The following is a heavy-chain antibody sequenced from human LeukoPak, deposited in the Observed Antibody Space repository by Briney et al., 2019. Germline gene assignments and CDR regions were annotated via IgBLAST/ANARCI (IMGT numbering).Heavy chain of an antibody. J-gene: IGHJ2*01. V-gene: IGHV1-18*01. Sequence: ASVKVSCRASGYTFPNYGFSWVRQAPGQGLEWMGWISAFNGNRNYAQKFQGRVTLTTDTSTSAAYMELRSLRSDDTAVYYCGSVRGILSYFDLWGRGTLVTVSS. CDR2: ISAFNGNR. D-gene: IGHD3-16*01. CDR3: GSVRGILSYFDL. CDR1: GYTFPNYG.